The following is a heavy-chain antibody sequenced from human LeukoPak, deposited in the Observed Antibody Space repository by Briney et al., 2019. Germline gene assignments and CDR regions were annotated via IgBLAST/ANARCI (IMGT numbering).Heavy chain of an antibody. CDR2: ITGSGGNT. J-gene: IGHJ4*02. Sequence: GASLRLSCAASGFTFSNYAMSWVRQAPGKGLEWVSAITGSGGNTYYADSVKGRFTISRDNSKNTVFLQMNSLRAEDTAVYYCAKWGDYDVLTGYYVSDYWGQGTLVTVSS. D-gene: IGHD3-9*01. CDR3: AKWGDYDVLTGYYVSDY. V-gene: IGHV3-23*01. CDR1: GFTFSNYA.